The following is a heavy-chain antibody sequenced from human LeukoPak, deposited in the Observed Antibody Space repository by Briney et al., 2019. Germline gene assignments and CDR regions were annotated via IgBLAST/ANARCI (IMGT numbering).Heavy chain of an antibody. D-gene: IGHD6-19*01. CDR1: GFTFSSNS. J-gene: IGHJ4*02. CDR2: ISSRSSTI. V-gene: IGHV3-48*01. CDR3: ARGAGSGRNHFDY. Sequence: PGGSLRLSCAASGFTFSSNSMSWVRQAPGKGLEWVSYISSRSSTIYYADSVKGRFTISRDNATNSLYLQMNSLRAEDTAVYYCARGAGSGRNHFDYWGQGTLVTVSS.